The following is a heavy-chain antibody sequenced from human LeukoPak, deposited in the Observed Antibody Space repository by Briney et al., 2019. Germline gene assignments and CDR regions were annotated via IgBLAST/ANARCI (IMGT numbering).Heavy chain of an antibody. CDR1: GFTVSSNY. D-gene: IGHD6-19*01. V-gene: IGHV3-74*01. CDR2: INTDGSST. CDR3: ARALKAVAGRGDFDY. Sequence: GGSLRLSCAASGFTVSSNYMSWVRQAPGKGLVWVSRINTDGSSTSYADSVKGRFTISRDNAKNTLYLQMNSLRAEDTAVYYCARALKAVAGRGDFDYWGQGTLVTVSS. J-gene: IGHJ4*02.